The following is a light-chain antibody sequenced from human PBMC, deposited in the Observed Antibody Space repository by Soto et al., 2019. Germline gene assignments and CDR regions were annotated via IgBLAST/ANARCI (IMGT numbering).Light chain of an antibody. CDR3: QHYGTSAL. V-gene: IGKV3-20*01. J-gene: IGKJ3*01. Sequence: EIVLTQSPGTLSLSPGERATLSCSASQSVSSSYLAWYQQKPGQAPRILIYGASSRATGIPDRFSGSGSGTYFTLTISRLEPEDFAVYYCQHYGTSALFGPGTKVDIK. CDR1: QSVSSSY. CDR2: GAS.